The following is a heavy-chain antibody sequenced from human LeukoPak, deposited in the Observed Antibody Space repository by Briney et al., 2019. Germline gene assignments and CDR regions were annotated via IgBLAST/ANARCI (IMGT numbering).Heavy chain of an antibody. CDR2: ISGSGGST. Sequence: GGFLRLSCAASGFTFSSYAMSWVRQAPGKGLEWVSAISGSGGSTYYADSVKGRFTISRDNSKNTLYLQMNSLRAEDTAVYYCAKDLSRLYYYYGMDVWGQGTTVTVSS. CDR3: AKDLSRLYYYYGMDV. J-gene: IGHJ6*02. D-gene: IGHD2/OR15-2a*01. V-gene: IGHV3-23*01. CDR1: GFTFSSYA.